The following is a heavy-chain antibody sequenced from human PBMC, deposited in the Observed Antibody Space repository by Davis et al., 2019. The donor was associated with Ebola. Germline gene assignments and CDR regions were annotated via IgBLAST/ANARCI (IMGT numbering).Heavy chain of an antibody. CDR3: ARGGGIAARPRDC. CDR1: GGSFSGYY. D-gene: IGHD6-6*01. CDR2: INHSGST. V-gene: IGHV4-34*01. Sequence: SETLSLTCAVYGGSFSGYYWSWIRQPPGKGLEWIGEINHSGSTNYNPSLKSRVTISVDTSKNQFSLKLSSVTAADTAVYYCARGGGIAARPRDCWGQGTLVTVSS. J-gene: IGHJ4*02.